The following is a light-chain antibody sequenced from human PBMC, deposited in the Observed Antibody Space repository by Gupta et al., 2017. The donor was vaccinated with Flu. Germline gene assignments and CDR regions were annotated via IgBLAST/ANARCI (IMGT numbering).Light chain of an antibody. CDR2: EVS. Sequence: QSALTQPASVSGSPGQSITISCTGTSSDVGGYSFVSWYQQHPSKAPKLMIYEVSNRPSGVSNRFSGSKSGNTASLTISGLQAEDEADYYCSSYTSTSTYVFGTGTKVTVL. J-gene: IGLJ1*01. CDR3: SSYTSTSTYV. CDR1: SSDVGGYSF. V-gene: IGLV2-14*01.